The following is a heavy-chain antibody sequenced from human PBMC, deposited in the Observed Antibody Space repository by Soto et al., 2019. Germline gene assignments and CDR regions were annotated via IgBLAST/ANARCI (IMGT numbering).Heavy chain of an antibody. J-gene: IGHJ4*02. D-gene: IGHD6-13*01. CDR3: ARVEYSSSWYSNY. V-gene: IGHV1-69*02. CDR1: GGTFSSYT. Sequence: QVQLVQSGAEVKKPGSSVKVSCKASGGTFSSYTISWVRQAPGQGLEWMGRIIPILGIANYAQKLQGRVTMTTDTSTSTAYMELRSLRSDDTAVYYCARVEYSSSWYSNYWGQGTLVTVSS. CDR2: IIPILGIA.